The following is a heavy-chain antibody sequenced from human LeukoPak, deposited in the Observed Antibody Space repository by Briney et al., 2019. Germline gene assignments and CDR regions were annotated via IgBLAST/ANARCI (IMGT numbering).Heavy chain of an antibody. Sequence: ASVKVSCKASGGTFSSYAISWVRQAPGQGLEWMGRIIPILGIASCAQKFQGRVTITADKSTSTAYMELSSLRSEDTAVYYCAIFTAAGGPKVGFDPWGQGTLVTVSS. CDR2: IIPILGIA. CDR3: AIFTAAGGPKVGFDP. V-gene: IGHV1-69*04. J-gene: IGHJ5*02. CDR1: GGTFSSYA. D-gene: IGHD6-13*01.